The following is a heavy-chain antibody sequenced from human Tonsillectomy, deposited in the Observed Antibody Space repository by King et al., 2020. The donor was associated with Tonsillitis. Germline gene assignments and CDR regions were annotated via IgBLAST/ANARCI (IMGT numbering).Heavy chain of an antibody. D-gene: IGHD6-19*01. CDR2: ISGSGGTT. CDR3: AKGDVQWLDPGVYLDV. Sequence: VQLVESGGGLVQPGGSLRLSCAASGFTFSNYAMLWVRQAPGKGLEWVSPISGSGGTTYYADSVKGRFTISRDNSKNRLYLQMNSLRAEDTAVYYCAKGDVQWLDPGVYLDVWGRGTLVTVSS. V-gene: IGHV3-23*04. J-gene: IGHJ2*01. CDR1: GFTFSNYA.